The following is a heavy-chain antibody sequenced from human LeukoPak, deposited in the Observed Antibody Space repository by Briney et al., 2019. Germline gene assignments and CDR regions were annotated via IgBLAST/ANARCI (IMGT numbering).Heavy chain of an antibody. CDR3: ARRPTYYDFWSGYTGPFDP. CDR1: GYSISSGYY. CDR2: IYHSGST. Sequence: PSETLSLNCAVSGYSISSGYYWGWIRQPPGKGLEWIGSIYHSGSTYYNPSLKSRVTISVDTSKNQFSLKLSSVTAADTAVYYCARRPTYYDFWSGYTGPFDPWGQGTLVTVSS. D-gene: IGHD3-3*01. J-gene: IGHJ5*02. V-gene: IGHV4-38-2*01.